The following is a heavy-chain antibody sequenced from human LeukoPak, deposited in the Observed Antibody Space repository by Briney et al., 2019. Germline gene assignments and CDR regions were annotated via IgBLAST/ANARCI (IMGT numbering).Heavy chain of an antibody. CDR3: ASSGSYRFDY. Sequence: GGSLRLSCAAFGFTFSSYSMNWVRQAPGKGLEWVSHITASGTAMFYADSEKGRFTISRDNAKNSLYLQMNSLRDEDTAVYYCASSGSYRFDYWGQGTLVTVSS. J-gene: IGHJ4*02. CDR2: ITASGTAM. D-gene: IGHD1-26*01. V-gene: IGHV3-48*02. CDR1: GFTFSSYS.